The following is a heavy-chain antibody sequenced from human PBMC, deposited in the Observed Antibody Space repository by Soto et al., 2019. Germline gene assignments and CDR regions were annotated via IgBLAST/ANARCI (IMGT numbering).Heavy chain of an antibody. CDR1: GGSISSYY. CDR2: IYTSGST. V-gene: IGHV4-4*07. CDR3: ARDRAAPQLFYDSSGYPFDP. J-gene: IGHJ5*02. D-gene: IGHD3-22*01. Sequence: PSETLSLTCTVSGGSISSYYWSWIRQPAGKGLEWIGRIYTSGSTNYNPSLKSRVTMSVDTSKNQFSLKLSSVTAADTAVYYCARDRAAPQLFYDSSGYPFDPWGQGTLVTVSS.